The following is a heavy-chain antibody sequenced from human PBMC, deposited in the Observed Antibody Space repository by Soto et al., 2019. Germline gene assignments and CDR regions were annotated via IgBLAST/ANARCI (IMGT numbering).Heavy chain of an antibody. CDR2: IIPVFGLV. J-gene: IGHJ6*02. D-gene: IGHD6-19*01. CDR3: AGGRIGVVGSRAYYGMDV. CDR1: GGTPSNSA. Sequence: QVHLLLPSGAEVKKPGSSVKVSCKAAGGTPSNSAISWVRQAPGQGLEWMGGIIPVFGLVKYAQNFQGRVTITADESTNTAYMELSRLRPEDTAVYYCAGGRIGVVGSRAYYGMDVWGQGTTVTVSS. V-gene: IGHV1-69*01.